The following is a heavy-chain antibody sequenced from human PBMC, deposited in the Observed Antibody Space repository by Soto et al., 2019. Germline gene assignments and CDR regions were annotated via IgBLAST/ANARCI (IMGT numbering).Heavy chain of an antibody. Sequence: ASVKVSCKASGGTFSSYAISWVRQAPGQGLEWMGGIIPIFGNTNYAQKLQGRVTMTTDTSTSTAYMELRSLRSDDTAVYYCARAWGINWFDHWGQGTLVTVSS. D-gene: IGHD7-27*01. CDR2: IIPIFGNT. CDR3: ARAWGINWFDH. V-gene: IGHV1-18*01. CDR1: GGTFSSYA. J-gene: IGHJ5*02.